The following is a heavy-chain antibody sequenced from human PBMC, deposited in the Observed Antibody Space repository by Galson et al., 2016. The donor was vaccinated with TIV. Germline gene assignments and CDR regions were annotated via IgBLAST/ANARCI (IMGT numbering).Heavy chain of an antibody. CDR3: AREVAHVDSVSFNADAFET. CDR2: IIPMLGRA. V-gene: IGHV1-69*04. Sequence: SVKVSCKASGDTFSSFSIIWVRQAPGQGLEWMGRIIPMLGRADYAQKFQGRVTISADISTNTAYMELNSLRSDDAAVYYCAREVAHVDSVSFNADAFETWGQGTMVTVSS. CDR1: GDTFSSFS. J-gene: IGHJ3*02. D-gene: IGHD5-18*01.